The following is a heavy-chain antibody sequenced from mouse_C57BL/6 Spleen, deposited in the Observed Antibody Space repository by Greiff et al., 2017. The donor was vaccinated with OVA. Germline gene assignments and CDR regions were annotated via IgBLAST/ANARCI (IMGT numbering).Heavy chain of an antibody. CDR3: ARGDYGLTRYYAMDY. J-gene: IGHJ4*01. CDR2: INPNNGGT. D-gene: IGHD2-4*01. CDR1: GYTFTDYN. Sequence: EVKLMESGAELARPGASVKLSCKASGYTFTDYNMDWVKQSHGKSLEWIGDINPNNGGTIYNQKFKGKATLTVDKSSSTAYMELRSLTSEDTAVYYCARGDYGLTRYYAMDYWGQGTSVTVSS. V-gene: IGHV1-18*01.